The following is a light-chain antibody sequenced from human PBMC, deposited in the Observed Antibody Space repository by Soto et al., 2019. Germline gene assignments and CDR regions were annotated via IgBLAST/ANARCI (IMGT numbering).Light chain of an antibody. CDR2: GAS. CDR1: QSVSSSY. Sequence: IVLTQSPGTLSLSPGERATLSCRASQSVSSSYLAWYQQNPGQAPRLLIYGASSRATGIPDRFSGSGSGTDFTLTISRLEPEDFAVYYCQQGNNWPLFTFGPGTKVDIK. CDR3: QQGNNWPLFT. V-gene: IGKV3D-20*02. J-gene: IGKJ3*01.